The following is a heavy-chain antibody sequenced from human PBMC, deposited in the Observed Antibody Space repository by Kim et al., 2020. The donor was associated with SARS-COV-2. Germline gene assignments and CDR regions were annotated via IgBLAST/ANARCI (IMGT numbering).Heavy chain of an antibody. J-gene: IGHJ6*02. CDR1: GYTFTSYA. CDR3: ARALKLSGYYIYYYYGMDV. CDR2: INTNTGNP. Sequence: ASVKVSCKASGYTFTSYAMNWVRQAPGQGLEWMGWINTNTGNPTYAQGFTGRFVFSLDTSVSTAYLQISSLKAEDTAVYYCARALKLSGYYIYYYYGMDVWGQGTTVTVSS. D-gene: IGHD3-3*01. V-gene: IGHV7-4-1*02.